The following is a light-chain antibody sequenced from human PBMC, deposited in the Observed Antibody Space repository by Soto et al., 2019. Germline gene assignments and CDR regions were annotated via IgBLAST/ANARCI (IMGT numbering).Light chain of an antibody. J-gene: IGKJ4*01. CDR3: QRYDTSALT. V-gene: IGKV3D-20*01. CDR1: QTITSAY. CDR2: DAS. Sequence: EIVLTQSPATLSLSPGERATLSCGASQTITSAYLAWYQLKPGLAPRLLFYDASNRATGVPDRFSGSGSRTDFTLTISRLEPEDFAVYSCQRYDTSALTCGGGTKVEIK.